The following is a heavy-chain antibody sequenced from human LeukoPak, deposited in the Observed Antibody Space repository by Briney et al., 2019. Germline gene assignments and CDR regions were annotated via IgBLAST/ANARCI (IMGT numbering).Heavy chain of an antibody. CDR1: GFTFSSYW. V-gene: IGHV3-7*01. Sequence: GGSLRLSCAASGFTFSSYWMSWVRQAPGKGLEWVANIKQDGSEKYYVDSVKGRFTISRDNVKNSLYLQMNSLRAEDTAVYYCARDYDYVWGSYRSSVFDYWGQGTLVTVSS. D-gene: IGHD3-16*02. J-gene: IGHJ4*02. CDR2: IKQDGSEK. CDR3: ARDYDYVWGSYRSSVFDY.